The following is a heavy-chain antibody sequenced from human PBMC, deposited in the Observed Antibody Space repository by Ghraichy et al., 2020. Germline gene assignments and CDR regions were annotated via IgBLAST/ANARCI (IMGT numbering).Heavy chain of an antibody. CDR1: GGSISSYY. D-gene: IGHD3-22*01. J-gene: IGHJ2*01. V-gene: IGHV4-59*01. CDR2: IYNSGST. CDR3: ARDAPYYDSSGYSKRYFDF. Sequence: SETLSLTCTVSGGSISSYYWSRIRQPPGKGLEWIGYIYNSGSTNYNPSLKSRVTMSVDTSKNQLSLKLSSVTAADTAVYFCARDAPYYDSSGYSKRYFDFWGRGTLVTVSS.